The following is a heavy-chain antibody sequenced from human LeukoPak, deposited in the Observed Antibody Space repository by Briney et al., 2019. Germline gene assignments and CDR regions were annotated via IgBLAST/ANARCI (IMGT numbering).Heavy chain of an antibody. Sequence: GGSLRLSCVVSGITFRNYWMSWVRQAPGKGLEWVAFIKEDGSDKHYVDSVKGRFTISRDNAKNSLYLQMNSLRAEDTAEYFCHQPVTLPAWGQGALVTVSP. D-gene: IGHD2-2*01. CDR3: HQPVTLPA. CDR1: GITFRNYW. V-gene: IGHV3-7*01. CDR2: IKEDGSDK. J-gene: IGHJ5*02.